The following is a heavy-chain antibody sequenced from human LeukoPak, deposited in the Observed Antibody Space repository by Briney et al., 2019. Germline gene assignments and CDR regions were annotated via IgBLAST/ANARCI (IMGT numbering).Heavy chain of an antibody. CDR2: ISGSGGST. D-gene: IGHD5-24*01. CDR3: ARVPAMAGTYFDY. J-gene: IGHJ4*02. V-gene: IGHV3-23*01. CDR1: GFTFSSYA. Sequence: GGSLRLSCAASGFTFSSYAMSWVRQAPGKGLEWVSAISGSGGSTYYADSVKGRFTISRDNAENSLYLQMNSLRVEDTALYYCARVPAMAGTYFDYWGQGSLVTVSS.